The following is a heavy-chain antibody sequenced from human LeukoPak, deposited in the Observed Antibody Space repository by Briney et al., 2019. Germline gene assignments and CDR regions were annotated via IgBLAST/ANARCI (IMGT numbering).Heavy chain of an antibody. V-gene: IGHV1-18*01. D-gene: IGHD2-15*01. CDR1: GYTFTSYG. CDR2: ISAYNGNT. CDR3: APRYCSGGSCYFQH. J-gene: IGHJ1*01. Sequence: GASVNVSCKASGYTFTSYGISWVRQAPGQGLEWMGWISAYNGNTNYAQKLQGRVTMTTDTSTSTAYMELRSLRSDDTAVYYCAPRYCSGGSCYFQHWGQGTLVTVSS.